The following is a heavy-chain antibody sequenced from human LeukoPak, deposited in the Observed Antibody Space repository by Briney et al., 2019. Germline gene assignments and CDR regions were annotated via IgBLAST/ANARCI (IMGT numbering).Heavy chain of an antibody. CDR2: IIPILGIA. J-gene: IGHJ4*02. Sequence: ASVKVSCKASGGTFSSYAISWVRQAPGQGLEWMGRIIPILGIANYAQKFQGRVTITADKSTRTAYMELSSLRSEDTAVYYCASYSGSYSLGYWGQGTLVTVSS. D-gene: IGHD1-26*01. CDR1: GGTFSSYA. CDR3: ASYSGSYSLGY. V-gene: IGHV1-69*04.